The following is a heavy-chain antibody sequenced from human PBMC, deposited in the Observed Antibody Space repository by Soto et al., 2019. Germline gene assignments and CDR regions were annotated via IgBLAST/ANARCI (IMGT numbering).Heavy chain of an antibody. J-gene: IGHJ3*02. CDR1: GXSISSGGYY. D-gene: IGHD7-27*01. CDR3: ASTLTQDAFDI. Sequence: TLSLSCTFSGXSISSGGYYWSWIRQPPGKGLECIGYIYYSVSTYYNQSLKSRVTISVDTSKNQFSLKLSSVTAADTAVYYCASTLTQDAFDIWGQGTMVTVSS. V-gene: IGHV4-30-4*01. CDR2: IYYSVST.